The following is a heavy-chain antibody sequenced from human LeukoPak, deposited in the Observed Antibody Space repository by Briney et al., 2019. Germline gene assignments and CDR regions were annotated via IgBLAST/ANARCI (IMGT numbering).Heavy chain of an antibody. D-gene: IGHD2-15*01. CDR2: IYRSGSA. CDR1: GGSVSSANYY. V-gene: IGHV4-61*01. CDR3: ARGIGSASRIDP. J-gene: IGHJ5*02. Sequence: SQTLSLTCTVSGGSVSSANYYWSWVRQTPGKGLEWIGYIYRSGSATYNPSLKTRVTILVDTSNNQFSLKLNSVTAADAAVYYCARGIGSASRIDPWGQGMQVTVTS.